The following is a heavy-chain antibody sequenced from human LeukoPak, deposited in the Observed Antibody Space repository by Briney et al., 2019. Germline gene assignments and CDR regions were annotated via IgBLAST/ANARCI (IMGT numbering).Heavy chain of an antibody. CDR1: GFTFSSYA. CDR3: ARIGAVSENFDY. D-gene: IGHD3-16*01. V-gene: IGHV3-23*01. Sequence: PGGSLRLSCAASGFTFSSYAMNRVRQAPGKGLEWVSALSGSGGSPYYADSVKGRFSMSRDNSKNTLYLQMNSLRAEDTAVYYCARIGAVSENFDYWGQGTLVTVSS. J-gene: IGHJ4*02. CDR2: LSGSGGSP.